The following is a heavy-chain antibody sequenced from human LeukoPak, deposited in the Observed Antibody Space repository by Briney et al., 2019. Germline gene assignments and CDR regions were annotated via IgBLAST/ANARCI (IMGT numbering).Heavy chain of an antibody. D-gene: IGHD4-17*01. CDR2: ISYDGSNK. CDR3: ATDHGFHYGAYFDY. J-gene: IGHJ4*02. V-gene: IGHV3-30*03. CDR1: GFTFNSYG. Sequence: GGSLRLSCAASGFTFNSYGMHWVRQAPGKGLEWVAVISYDGSNKYSADSVKGRFIISRDNSKNTLYLQMNSLRAGDTAVYYCATDHGFHYGAYFDYWGQGTLVTVSS.